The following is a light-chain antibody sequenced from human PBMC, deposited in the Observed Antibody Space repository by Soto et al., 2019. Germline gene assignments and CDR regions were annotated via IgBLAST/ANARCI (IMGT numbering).Light chain of an antibody. CDR3: QQYGSSPIT. V-gene: IGKV3-20*01. CDR2: GAS. CDR1: QSVSSAH. J-gene: IGKJ5*01. Sequence: EIVLTQSPCTLSLSPGERATLSCRASQSVSSAHLAWYRQKVGQAPRLLIYGASNRATGIPDRFSGSGSGTDFTLTISRLEPGDFAVYYCQQYGSSPITFGLGTRLEIK.